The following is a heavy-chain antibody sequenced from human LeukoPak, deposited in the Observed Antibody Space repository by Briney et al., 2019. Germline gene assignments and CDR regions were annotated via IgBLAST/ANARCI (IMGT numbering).Heavy chain of an antibody. Sequence: PGGSLRLSCAASGFTFSNYAMHWVCQAPGKGLEWVAVISFDATKEYFGKSVKGRFTISRDNSKATLYLQMHRLRIEDTALYFCARFKVGTNTTQKNAFDIWGRGTEVAVSS. V-gene: IGHV3-30*01. J-gene: IGHJ3*02. CDR2: ISFDATKE. CDR1: GFTFSNYA. CDR3: ARFKVGTNTTQKNAFDI. D-gene: IGHD1-1*01.